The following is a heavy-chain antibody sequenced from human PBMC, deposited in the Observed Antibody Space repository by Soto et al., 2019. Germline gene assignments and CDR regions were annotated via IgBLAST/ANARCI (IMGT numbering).Heavy chain of an antibody. V-gene: IGHV4-59*01. Sequence: SETLSLTCTVSGGSMRSYFWTWIRQPPGKGLEWIGYIHYSGTTSFFPSYNPSLRSRVTISEDTSKNQFSLKLLSVTTADTAVYFCAAGEASSRNLAPYYLDFWGQGTLVTVSS. CDR3: AAGEASSRNLAPYYLDF. D-gene: IGHD6-13*01. J-gene: IGHJ4*02. CDR2: IHYSGTT. CDR1: GGSMRSYF.